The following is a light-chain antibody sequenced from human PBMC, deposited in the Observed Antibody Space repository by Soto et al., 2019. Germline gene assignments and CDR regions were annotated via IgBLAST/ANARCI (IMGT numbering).Light chain of an antibody. J-gene: IGKJ1*01. CDR1: QSVSSSY. CDR3: QQYGSSPRT. Sequence: EIVLTQSPGTLSLSPGERATLSCRASQSVSSSYLAWYQQKPGKAPRLLIYGASSRATDIPDSFSGSGSGTDFTLTISRLEPEDFAVYYCQQYGSSPRTFGQGTKVEIK. CDR2: GAS. V-gene: IGKV3-20*01.